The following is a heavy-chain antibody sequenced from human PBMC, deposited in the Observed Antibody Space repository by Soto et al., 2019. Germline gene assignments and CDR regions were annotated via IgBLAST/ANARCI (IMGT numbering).Heavy chain of an antibody. CDR3: AHRWAGRWTDY. V-gene: IGHV2-5*02. J-gene: IGHJ4*02. Sequence: QITLKESGPTLVKPTQTLTLTCTFSGFSLSTSGVGVGWIRQPPGKALEWLALIYWDDDKRYSPSLKNRLTITKNTSKNQVVLTMTNMDPVDTATYYCAHRWAGRWTDYWGQGTLVTVSS. D-gene: IGHD6-19*01. CDR2: IYWDDDK. CDR1: GFSLSTSGVG.